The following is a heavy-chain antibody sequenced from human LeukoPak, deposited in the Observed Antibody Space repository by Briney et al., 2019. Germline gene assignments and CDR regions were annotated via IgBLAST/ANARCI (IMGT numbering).Heavy chain of an antibody. CDR2: IYSGGFT. D-gene: IGHD1-26*01. J-gene: IGHJ6*02. V-gene: IGHV3-53*01. CDR3: AREAGGSYNYYYGMDV. CDR1: GFTVSSNY. Sequence: GGSLRLSCAASGFTVSSNYMTWVRLAPGKGLEWVSVIYSGGFTYYADSVKGRFTISRDNAKNTLYLQMNSLRAEDTAVCYCAREAGGSYNYYYGMDVWGQGTTVTVSS.